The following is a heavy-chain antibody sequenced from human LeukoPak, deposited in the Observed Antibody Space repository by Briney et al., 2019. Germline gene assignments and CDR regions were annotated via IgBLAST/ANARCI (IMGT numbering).Heavy chain of an antibody. CDR3: GRERRDGYKANAFDI. Sequence: PSETLSLTCTVSGGSISSYYWSWIRQPPGKGLEWIGYMYYSGSTNYNPSLKSRVTISVDTSKNQFSLKVSSVTAADTAVYYCGRERRDGYKANAFDIWGQGTMVTVSS. CDR1: GGSISSYY. V-gene: IGHV4-59*01. D-gene: IGHD5-24*01. CDR2: MYYSGST. J-gene: IGHJ3*02.